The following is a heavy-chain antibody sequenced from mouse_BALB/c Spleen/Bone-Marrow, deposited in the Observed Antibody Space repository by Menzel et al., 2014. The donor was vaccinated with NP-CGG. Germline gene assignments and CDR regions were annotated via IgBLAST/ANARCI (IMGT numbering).Heavy chain of an antibody. V-gene: IGHV1S81*02. Sequence: QVQLQQSGAELVKPGASVKLSCKASGYTFTSYWTHWVKQRPGQGLEWIGEINPSNGRTNYNEKFKSKATLTVDKSSSTAYMQLSSLTSEDSAVYYCALYYYGSLDCWGQGTTLTVSS. D-gene: IGHD1-1*01. CDR3: ALYYYGSLDC. CDR2: INPSNGRT. J-gene: IGHJ2*01. CDR1: GYTFTSYW.